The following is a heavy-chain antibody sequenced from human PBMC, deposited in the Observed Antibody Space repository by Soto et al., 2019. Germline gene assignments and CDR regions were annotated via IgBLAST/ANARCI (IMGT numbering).Heavy chain of an antibody. Sequence: PGESLKISCKASGFTFTDYWIGWVRQMPGKGLEWMGIIYAGDSDTRYSPSFQGQVTISADKSISTAYLQWSSLKASDTAMYYCARRIAAAGNDYYYYGMDVWGQGTTVTVSS. CDR2: IYAGDSDT. J-gene: IGHJ6*02. CDR3: ARRIAAAGNDYYYYGMDV. V-gene: IGHV5-51*01. D-gene: IGHD6-13*01. CDR1: GFTFTDYW.